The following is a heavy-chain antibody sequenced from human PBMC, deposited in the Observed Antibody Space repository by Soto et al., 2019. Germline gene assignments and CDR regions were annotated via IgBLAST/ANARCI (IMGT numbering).Heavy chain of an antibody. CDR1: GYTFNFYG. J-gene: IGHJ4*02. D-gene: IGHD3-16*01. V-gene: IGHV1-18*01. CDR2: ISGFNGNT. CDR3: SRIGASSGHDSPDFDS. Sequence: ASVKVSCKASGYTFNFYGITWVRQAPGQGLEGMGWISGFNGNTNYAADLQGRVTMTTDTSTSTAYMELRGLRSDDTALYYCSRIGASSGHDSPDFDSWGQGTLVTVSS.